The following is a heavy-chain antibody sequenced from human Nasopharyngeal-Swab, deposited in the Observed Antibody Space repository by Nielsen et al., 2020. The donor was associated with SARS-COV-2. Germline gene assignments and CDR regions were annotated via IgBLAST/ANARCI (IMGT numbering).Heavy chain of an antibody. CDR2: ISYDGSNK. Sequence: GGSLRLSCASSGFTFRSYAMHWVRQSPGKGLEWVAVISYDGSNKYYADSVKGRFTISRDNAKNSLYLQMNSLRAEDTAVYYCARDKGIQYCSSTSCYESMIDYYGMDVWGQGTTVTVSS. V-gene: IGHV3-30*04. D-gene: IGHD2-2*01. CDR3: ARDKGIQYCSSTSCYESMIDYYGMDV. J-gene: IGHJ6*02. CDR1: GFTFRSYA.